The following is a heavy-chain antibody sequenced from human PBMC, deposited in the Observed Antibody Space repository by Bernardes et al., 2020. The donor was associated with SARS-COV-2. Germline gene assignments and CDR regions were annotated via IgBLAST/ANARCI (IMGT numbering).Heavy chain of an antibody. V-gene: IGHV3-21*01. CDR2: ISSSSSYI. CDR3: ARVVRGVISPYFDY. J-gene: IGHJ4*02. D-gene: IGHD3-10*01. CDR1: GFTFSSYS. Sequence: VGSLRLSCAASGFTFSSYSMNWVRQAPGKGLEWVSSISSSSSYIYYADSVKGRFTISRDNAKNSLYLQMNSLRAEDTAVYYCARVVRGVISPYFDYWGQGTLVTVSS.